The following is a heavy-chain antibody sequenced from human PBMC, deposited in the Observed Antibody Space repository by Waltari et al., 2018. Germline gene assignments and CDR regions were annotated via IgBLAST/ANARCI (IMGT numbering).Heavy chain of an antibody. Sequence: EVQLVESGGGLVQPGGSLRLSCAASGFTFSSYSMNWVRQAPGKGLEWVSYISSIRSTIYNAGSVKGRFTISRDNAKNSLYLQMNSLRDEDTAVYYCATSHYYDSSGFRTDFQHWGQGTLVTVSS. CDR3: ATSHYYDSSGFRTDFQH. J-gene: IGHJ1*01. CDR2: ISSIRSTI. CDR1: GFTFSSYS. D-gene: IGHD3-22*01. V-gene: IGHV3-48*02.